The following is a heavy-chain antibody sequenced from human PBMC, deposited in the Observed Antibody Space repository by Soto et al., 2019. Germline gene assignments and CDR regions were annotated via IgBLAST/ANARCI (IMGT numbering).Heavy chain of an antibody. J-gene: IGHJ6*02. V-gene: IGHV3-30*18. D-gene: IGHD6-13*01. CDR3: AKEMASYSSSWYEGYYYYGMDV. CDR2: ISYDGSNK. CDR1: GFTFSSYG. Sequence: QVQLVESGGGVVQPGRSLRLSCAASGFTFSSYGMHWVRQAPGKGLEWVAVISYDGSNKYYADSVKGRFTISRDNSKNTLYLQMNSLRAEDTAVYYCAKEMASYSSSWYEGYYYYGMDVWGQGTTVTVSS.